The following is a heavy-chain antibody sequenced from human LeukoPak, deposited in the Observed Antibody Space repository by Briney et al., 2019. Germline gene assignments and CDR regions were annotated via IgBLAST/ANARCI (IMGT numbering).Heavy chain of an antibody. J-gene: IGHJ6*03. D-gene: IGHD2-15*01. Sequence: ASVKVSCKASGYTFTGYYMHWVRQAPGQGLEWMGWINPNSGGTNYAQKFQGRVTMTRDTSISTAYMELSRLRSDDTAVYYCARGQCSGVSCSSTRFYYYYYMDVWGKGTTVTVSS. CDR1: GYTFTGYY. CDR2: INPNSGGT. V-gene: IGHV1-2*02. CDR3: ARGQCSGVSCSSTRFYYYYYMDV.